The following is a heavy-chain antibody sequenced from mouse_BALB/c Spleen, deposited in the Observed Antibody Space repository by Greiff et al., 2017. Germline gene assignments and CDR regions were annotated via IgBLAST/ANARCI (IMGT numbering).Heavy chain of an antibody. D-gene: IGHD2-10*01. J-gene: IGHJ4*01. CDR3: ATYYGNYYAMDY. Sequence: EVQLVESGPGLVKPSQSLSLTCTVTGYSITSDYAWNWIRQFPGNTLEWMGYISYSGSTSYNPSLKSRISITRDTSKNQFFLQLNSVTTEDTATYYCATYYGNYYAMDYWGQGTSVTVSS. CDR1: GYSITSDYA. CDR2: ISYSGST. V-gene: IGHV3-2*02.